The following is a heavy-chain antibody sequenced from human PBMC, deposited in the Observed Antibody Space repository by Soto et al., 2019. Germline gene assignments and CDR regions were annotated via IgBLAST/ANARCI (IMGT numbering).Heavy chain of an antibody. CDR2: INHSGGT. CDR3: ARSYSDYVTGYYYNGMDV. CDR1: GGSFGGYY. Sequence: KTSETLSLTCAVYGGSFGGYYWSWIRQPPGKGLEWIGEINHSGGTNYNSSLKSRVTISVDTSKNQFSLKLSSVTAADTSVYYCARSYSDYVTGYYYNGMDVWGQGTTVTVS. D-gene: IGHD4-17*01. J-gene: IGHJ6*02. V-gene: IGHV4-34*01.